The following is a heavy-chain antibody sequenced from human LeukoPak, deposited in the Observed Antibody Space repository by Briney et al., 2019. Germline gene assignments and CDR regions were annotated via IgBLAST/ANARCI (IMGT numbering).Heavy chain of an antibody. CDR3: AKRHRYDSSGYYHTVNWFDP. Sequence: SETLSLTCSVSGGSISSNSYHWGWIRQPPGKGLEWIGTIYYSGSTYYNPSLKSRVTISLDTSKNQFSLHLSSVAAADTAVYYCAKRHRYDSSGYYHTVNWFDPWGQGTLVTVSS. J-gene: IGHJ5*02. V-gene: IGHV4-39*01. CDR2: IYYSGST. D-gene: IGHD3-22*01. CDR1: GGSISSNSYH.